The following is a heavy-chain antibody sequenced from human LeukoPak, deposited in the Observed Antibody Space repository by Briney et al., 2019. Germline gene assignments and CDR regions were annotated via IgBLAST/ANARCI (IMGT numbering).Heavy chain of an antibody. V-gene: IGHV3-53*01. J-gene: IGHJ3*02. CDR3: ARDPRYSNGCPSDAFDI. CDR2: IQTGGTT. CDR1: GFVVSSNY. D-gene: IGHD6-19*01. Sequence: GGSLRLSCAASGFVVSSNYMSWVRQAPGKGLEWVSVIQTGGTTYYADSVKGRFTISRDISQNTLYLQMNSLRAEDTAVYYCARDPRYSNGCPSDAFDIWGQGTMVTISS.